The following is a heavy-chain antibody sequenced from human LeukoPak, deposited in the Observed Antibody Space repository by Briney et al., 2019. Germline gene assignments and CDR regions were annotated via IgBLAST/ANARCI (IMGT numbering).Heavy chain of an antibody. Sequence: GGSLRLSCVASGFTFSSYWMHWVRQAPGKGLVWVSRINRDGSSTSYADSVKGRFTISRDNARNTPYLQMNSLRAEDAAVYYCARGLTYYYDSSGYYYTYWGQGTLVTVSS. CDR3: ARGLTYYYDSSGYYYTY. D-gene: IGHD3-22*01. J-gene: IGHJ4*02. CDR2: INRDGSST. V-gene: IGHV3-74*01. CDR1: GFTFSSYW.